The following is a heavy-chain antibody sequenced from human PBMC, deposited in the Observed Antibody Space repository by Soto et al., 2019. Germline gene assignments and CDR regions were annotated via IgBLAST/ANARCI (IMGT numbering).Heavy chain of an antibody. CDR2: ISAYNGNT. D-gene: IGHD3-3*01. J-gene: IGHJ6*02. CDR3: ARDGTPYYDFWSATGGMDD. V-gene: IGHV1-18*01. CDR1: GYAFTSYG. Sequence: QVQLVQSGAEVKKPGASVKVSCKASGYAFTSYGIRWERQAPGQGLEWMGWISAYNGNTNYAQKLHVRVTMTRDTTTSTEYMEQRRLRSDDTAGYYSARDGTPYYDFWSATGGMDDWGQGTTVTVAS.